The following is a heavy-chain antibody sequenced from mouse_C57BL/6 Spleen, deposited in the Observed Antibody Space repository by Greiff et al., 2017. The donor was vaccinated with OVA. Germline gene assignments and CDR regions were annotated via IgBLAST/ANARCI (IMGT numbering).Heavy chain of an antibody. V-gene: IGHV7-1*01. Sequence: VKLVESGGGLVQSGRSLRLSCATSGFTFSDFYMEWVRQAPGKGLEWIAASRNKANDYTTEYSASVKGRFIVSRDTSQSILYLQMNALRAEDTGFDCCARDAFGGGGFAYWGQGTLVTVSA. CDR1: GFTFSDFY. CDR2: SRNKANDYTT. CDR3: ARDAFGGGGFAY. J-gene: IGHJ3*01.